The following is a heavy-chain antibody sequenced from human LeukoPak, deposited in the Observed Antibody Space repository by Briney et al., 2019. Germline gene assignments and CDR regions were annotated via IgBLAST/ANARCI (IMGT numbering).Heavy chain of an antibody. Sequence: SGTLSLTCAVSGGSISSSNWWSWVRQPPGKGLEWIGEIFHSGSTTYNPSLKSRVTISVDKSKNQFSVKLRSVTAADAAVYFCTSRSDDHGSFDYWGQGTLVTVSS. CDR1: GGSISSSNW. V-gene: IGHV4-4*02. CDR3: TSRSDDHGSFDY. D-gene: IGHD4-17*01. CDR2: IFHSGST. J-gene: IGHJ4*02.